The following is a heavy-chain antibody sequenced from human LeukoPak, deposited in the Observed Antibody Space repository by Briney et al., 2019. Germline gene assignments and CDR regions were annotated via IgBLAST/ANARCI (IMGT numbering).Heavy chain of an antibody. CDR2: IYTSGSA. Sequence: KPSQTLSLTCTVSGGSISSGSYYWSWIRQPAGKGLEWIGRIYTSGSANYNPSLKSRVTISVDTSKNQFSLKLSSVAAADPAVYYCAREKKTGSIFGVVYYMDVWGKGTTVTVSS. J-gene: IGHJ6*03. D-gene: IGHD3-3*01. V-gene: IGHV4-61*02. CDR1: GGSISSGSYY. CDR3: AREKKTGSIFGVVYYMDV.